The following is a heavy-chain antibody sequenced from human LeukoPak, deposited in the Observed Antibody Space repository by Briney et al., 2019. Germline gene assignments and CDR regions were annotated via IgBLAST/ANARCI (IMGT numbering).Heavy chain of an antibody. V-gene: IGHV3-48*02. Sequence: GGSLRLSCAASGFIFSDYSMNWVRQAPGKGLEWVSYISIISSSIYYADSVKGRFTISSDNAKNSLFLQMNSLRDEDTAVYYCARELSMDVWGQGTTVTVSS. CDR3: ARELSMDV. J-gene: IGHJ6*02. CDR1: GFIFSDYS. CDR2: ISIISSSI.